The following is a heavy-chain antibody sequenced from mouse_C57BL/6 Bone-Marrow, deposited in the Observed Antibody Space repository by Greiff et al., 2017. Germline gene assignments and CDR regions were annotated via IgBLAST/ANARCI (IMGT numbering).Heavy chain of an antibody. D-gene: IGHD1-1*02. Sequence: EVQLVESEGGLVQPGSSMKLSCTASGFTFSDYYMAWVRQVPEKGLEWVANINYDGSSTYYLDSLKSRFIISRDNAKNILYLQMSSLKSEDTATYYCARDIGNYVDYWGQGTTLTVSS. CDR2: INYDGSST. J-gene: IGHJ2*01. V-gene: IGHV5-16*01. CDR1: GFTFSDYY. CDR3: ARDIGNYVDY.